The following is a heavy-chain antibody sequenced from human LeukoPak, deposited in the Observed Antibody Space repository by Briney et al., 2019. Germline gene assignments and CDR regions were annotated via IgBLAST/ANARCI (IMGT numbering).Heavy chain of an antibody. CDR2: ISSSGGST. Sequence: GGSLRLSCVASGFTFSSYVMGWVRQAPGKGLEGVSVISSSGGSTYFADSVKGRFTISRDNSKNTLYLQMNSLRAEDTAVYYCAKDLGTPYNFDYWGQGTLVTVSS. V-gene: IGHV3-23*01. D-gene: IGHD2-15*01. CDR3: AKDLGTPYNFDY. J-gene: IGHJ4*02. CDR1: GFTFSSYV.